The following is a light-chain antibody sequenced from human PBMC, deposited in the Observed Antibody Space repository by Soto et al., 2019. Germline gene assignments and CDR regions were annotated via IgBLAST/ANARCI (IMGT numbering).Light chain of an antibody. Sequence: DIQLTQSPSFLSASIGDRVSITCRASQDISSYLAWYQRKPGKAPKLQIYGASTLQSGVPSSFSGSGSGTEFTLTISSLQPEDFATYYCQQLYSSPLTFGGGTKVEIK. V-gene: IGKV1-9*01. CDR3: QQLYSSPLT. CDR2: GAS. J-gene: IGKJ4*01. CDR1: QDISSY.